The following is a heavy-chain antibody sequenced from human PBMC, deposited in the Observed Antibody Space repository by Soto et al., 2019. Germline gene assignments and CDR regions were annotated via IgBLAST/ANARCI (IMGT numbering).Heavy chain of an antibody. CDR1: GLTFNEYA. Sequence: EVQLVESGGGLIQPGRSLRLSCTASGLTFNEYAMHWVRQAPGNGLEWVSGISWNSGSLGYADSVQGRATISRDNAKEALYLQMTSLRPEDTAVYFCAKDMNRGYNHGAPDYWGQGTLVTVSS. D-gene: IGHD5-18*01. V-gene: IGHV3-9*01. CDR3: AKDMNRGYNHGAPDY. J-gene: IGHJ4*02. CDR2: ISWNSGSL.